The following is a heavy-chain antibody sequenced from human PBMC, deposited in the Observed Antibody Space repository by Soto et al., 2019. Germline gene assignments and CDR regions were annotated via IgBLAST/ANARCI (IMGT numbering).Heavy chain of an antibody. V-gene: IGHV4-4*02. CDR1: GVSISSSHW. D-gene: IGHD2-15*01. J-gene: IGHJ4*02. Sequence: PSETLSLTCAVSGVSISSSHWWTWVRQPPEKGLQWIGEMHHSGTTNYNPSLKSRITTSVDTSKNQFSLKLSSVTAADTAVYYCARYGSGECNRGSCYSPFDYWGQGTLVTVSS. CDR2: MHHSGTT. CDR3: ARYGSGECNRGSCYSPFDY.